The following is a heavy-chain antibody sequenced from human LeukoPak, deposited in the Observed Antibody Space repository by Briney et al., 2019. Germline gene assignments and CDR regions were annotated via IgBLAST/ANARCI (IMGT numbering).Heavy chain of an antibody. Sequence: GRSLRLSCAASGFTFDDYAMHWVRQAPEKGLEWVSGISWNSGSIGYADSVKGRFTISRDNAKNSLYLQMNSLRVEDTALYYCAKGYCSGGSCYSFRNYYFDYWGQGTLVTVSS. V-gene: IGHV3-9*01. CDR2: ISWNSGSI. CDR3: AKGYCSGGSCYSFRNYYFDY. J-gene: IGHJ4*02. CDR1: GFTFDDYA. D-gene: IGHD2-15*01.